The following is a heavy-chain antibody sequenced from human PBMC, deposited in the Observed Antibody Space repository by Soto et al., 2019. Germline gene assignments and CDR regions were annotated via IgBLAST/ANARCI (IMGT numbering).Heavy chain of an antibody. J-gene: IGHJ4*02. CDR2: IDWDDDK. D-gene: IGHD5-18*01. CDR1: GFSLSTSGMC. CDR3: AHRGYMYGNWDHGYFDY. V-gene: IGHV2-70*12. Sequence: SGPTLVNPTQTLTLTCTFSGFSLSTSGMCVSWIRQPPGKALEWLARIDWDDDKYYSTSLKTRLTISKDTSKNQVVLTMTNMDPVDTATYFCAHRGYMYGNWDHGYFDYWGQGTLVTVSS.